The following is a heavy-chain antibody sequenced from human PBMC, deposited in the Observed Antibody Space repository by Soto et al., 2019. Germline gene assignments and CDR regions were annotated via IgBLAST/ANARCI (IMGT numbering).Heavy chain of an antibody. CDR3: ARHDDSSGYFTDFDY. J-gene: IGHJ4*02. CDR1: GFTFSIYA. CDR2: INSSGAGT. V-gene: IGHV3-23*01. D-gene: IGHD3-22*01. Sequence: PGGSLRLSCAASGFTFSIYAMSWVRQAPGKGLEWVSAINSSGAGTYYADSVKGRFTISRDNSKNAMYLQTNSLRVEDTAVYYCARHDDSSGYFTDFDYWGQGA.